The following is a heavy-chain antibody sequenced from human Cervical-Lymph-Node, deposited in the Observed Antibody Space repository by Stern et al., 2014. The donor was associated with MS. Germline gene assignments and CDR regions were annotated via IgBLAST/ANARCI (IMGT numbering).Heavy chain of an antibody. J-gene: IGHJ3*01. Sequence: QLQLQESGPGLVKPSGTLSLTCTVSGASINTFYWTWLRQFPGKRLEWIGHVLYTGATSYNPYLKSRVAISLDTALQQFTLTLTSVTTADTAVYFCASRYRSPTPTKDTGAFDWWGQGTLVTVSS. CDR3: ASRYRSPTPTKDTGAFDW. CDR1: GASINTFY. CDR2: VLYTGAT. D-gene: IGHD5-18*01. V-gene: IGHV4-59*01.